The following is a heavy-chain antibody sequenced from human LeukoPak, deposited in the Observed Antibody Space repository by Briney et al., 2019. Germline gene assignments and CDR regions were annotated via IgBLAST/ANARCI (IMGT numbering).Heavy chain of an antibody. J-gene: IGHJ4*02. CDR2: ISGSGGST. D-gene: IGHD2-2*01. CDR3: AKVGRDQKRLVVPAARDYYFDY. Sequence: PGGSLRLSCAASGFTFSDYAMSWVRQAPGKGLEWVSAISGSGGSTYYADSVKGRFTISRDNSKNTLYLQMNSLRAEDTAVYYCAKVGRDQKRLVVPAARDYYFDYWGQGTLVTVSS. V-gene: IGHV3-23*01. CDR1: GFTFSDYA.